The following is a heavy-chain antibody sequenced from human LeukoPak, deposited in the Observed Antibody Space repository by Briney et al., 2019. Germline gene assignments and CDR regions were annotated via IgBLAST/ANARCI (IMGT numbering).Heavy chain of an antibody. CDR3: AKDTPSGYSYGYYYYYYMDV. V-gene: IGHV3-73*01. CDR1: GFTFSGSA. Sequence: GGSLRLSCAASGFTFSGSALHWVRQASGKGLEWVGRIRSTANGYATAYAASVKGRFTISRDDSKNTAYLQMDSLRAEDTAVYYCAKDTPSGYSYGYYYYYYMDVWGKGTTVTISS. D-gene: IGHD5-18*01. J-gene: IGHJ6*03. CDR2: IRSTANGYAT.